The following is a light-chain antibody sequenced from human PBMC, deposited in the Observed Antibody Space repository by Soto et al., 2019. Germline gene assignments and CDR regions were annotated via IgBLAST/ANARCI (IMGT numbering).Light chain of an antibody. CDR3: QQDGSSPLT. J-gene: IGKJ4*01. V-gene: IGKV3-20*01. Sequence: EIVLTQSPGTLSLSPGERATLSCRARQSVSSNYLAWYQQKPGQAPRLLIYGASSRAPGIPDRLSGGGSGTVFPLTISRLKPEDVAAYHCQQDGSSPLTFGGGTKVQIK. CDR1: QSVSSNY. CDR2: GAS.